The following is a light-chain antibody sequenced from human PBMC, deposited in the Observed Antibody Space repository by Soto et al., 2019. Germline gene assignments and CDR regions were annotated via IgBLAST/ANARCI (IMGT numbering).Light chain of an antibody. V-gene: IGLV1-44*01. CDR3: ATWDDGLSAYV. J-gene: IGLJ1*01. Sequence: QSVLTQPPSASGTPGQRVTFSCSGSSSNIGGNTVSWFQHLPRTAPKLLIFSNSQRPSGVPDRFSGAKSGTSASLAISGLQSEDEANYYCATWDDGLSAYVFGTGTKAHRP. CDR2: SNS. CDR1: SSNIGGNT.